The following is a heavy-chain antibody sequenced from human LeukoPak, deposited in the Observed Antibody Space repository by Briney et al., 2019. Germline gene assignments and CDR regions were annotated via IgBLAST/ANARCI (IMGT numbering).Heavy chain of an antibody. CDR1: GGTFSSYA. Sequence: ASVKVSCKASGGTFSSYAISWVRQAPGQGLEWMGGIIPIFGTANYAQKFQGRVTITADESTSTAYMELSSLRSEDTAVYYCARSHLGYCSSTSCSRGPYYYYYGMDVWGKGTTVTVSS. CDR2: IIPIFGTA. V-gene: IGHV1-69*13. J-gene: IGHJ6*04. CDR3: ARSHLGYCSSTSCSRGPYYYYYGMDV. D-gene: IGHD2-2*01.